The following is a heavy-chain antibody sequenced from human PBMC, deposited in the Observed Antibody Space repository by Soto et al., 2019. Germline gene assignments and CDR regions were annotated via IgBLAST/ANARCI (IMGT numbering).Heavy chain of an antibody. CDR1: GGSISSGGYY. J-gene: IGHJ5*02. D-gene: IGHD5-12*01. V-gene: IGHV4-31*03. CDR2: IYYSGST. Sequence: SETLSLTCTVSGGSISSGGYYWSWIRQHPGKGLEWIGYIYYSGSTYYNPSLKSRVTISVDTSKNQFSLKLSSVTAADTAVYYCAREVSGYDSGNWFDPWGQGTLVTVSS. CDR3: AREVSGYDSGNWFDP.